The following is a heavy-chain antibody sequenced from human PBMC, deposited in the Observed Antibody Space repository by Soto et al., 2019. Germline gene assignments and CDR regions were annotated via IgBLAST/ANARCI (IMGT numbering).Heavy chain of an antibody. CDR2: IYHSGST. J-gene: IGHJ4*02. D-gene: IGHD1-26*01. V-gene: IGHV4-4*02. CDR3: ASNHGVGAVDY. CDR1: GGSISSSNW. Sequence: SETLSLTCAVSGGSISSSNWWSWVRQPPGKGLEWIGEIYHSGSTNYNPSLKSRVTILVDKSKNQFSLKLSSVTAADTAVYYCASNHGVGAVDYWGQGTLVNVSS.